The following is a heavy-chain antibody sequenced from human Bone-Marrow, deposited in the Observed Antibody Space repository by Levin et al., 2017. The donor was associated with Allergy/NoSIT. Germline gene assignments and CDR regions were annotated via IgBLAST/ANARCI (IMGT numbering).Heavy chain of an antibody. CDR3: AKRLYSIHDAFDI. CDR2: ISSDGSNK. Sequence: QAGGSLRLSCAASAFTFSNYGMHWVRQAPGKGLEWVAGISSDGSNKYYADSVRGRFTISRDNSEYTLYLQMNSLRAEDTAMYYCAKRLYSIHDAFDIWGQGTLVTVSS. J-gene: IGHJ3*02. CDR1: AFTFSNYG. V-gene: IGHV3-30*18. D-gene: IGHD6-13*01.